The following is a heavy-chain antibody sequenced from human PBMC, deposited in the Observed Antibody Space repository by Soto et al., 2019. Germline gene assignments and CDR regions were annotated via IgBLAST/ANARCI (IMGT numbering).Heavy chain of an antibody. J-gene: IGHJ3*02. CDR2: ISYDGSNK. Sequence: QVQLVESGGGVVQPGRSLRLSCAASGFTFSSYAMHWVRQAPGKGLEWVAVISYDGSNKYYADSVKGRFTISRDNSKNTLYLQMNSLRAEDTAVYYCASSRDHAFDIWGQGTMVTVSS. V-gene: IGHV3-30-3*01. D-gene: IGHD6-13*01. CDR3: ASSRDHAFDI. CDR1: GFTFSSYA.